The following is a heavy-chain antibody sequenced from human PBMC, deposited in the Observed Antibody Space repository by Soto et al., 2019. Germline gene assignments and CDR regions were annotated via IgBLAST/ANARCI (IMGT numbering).Heavy chain of an antibody. CDR3: TRASFYDSSGYFQRAFDI. Sequence: MDWVRQAPGKGLEWVGRSRNRANSYSTEYAASVKGRFIISRDDSKNSVYLQVNSLKTEDTAVYYCTRASFYDSSGYFQRAFDIWGQGTLVTVSS. D-gene: IGHD3-22*01. CDR2: SRNRANSYST. V-gene: IGHV3-72*01. J-gene: IGHJ3*02.